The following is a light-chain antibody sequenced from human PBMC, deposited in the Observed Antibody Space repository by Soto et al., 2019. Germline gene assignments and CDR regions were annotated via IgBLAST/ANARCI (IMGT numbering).Light chain of an antibody. V-gene: IGKV3-15*01. CDR3: HQYNSWPPGT. Sequence: ETVMTQSPATLSVSPGERATLSCRASQSVNSNLAWYQQKLGQAPRVLISDASTRATGIPARFSGSGSGTEFTLTISSLQSEDFALYYCHQYNSWPPGTFGQGTKVDIK. CDR1: QSVNSN. J-gene: IGKJ2*01. CDR2: DAS.